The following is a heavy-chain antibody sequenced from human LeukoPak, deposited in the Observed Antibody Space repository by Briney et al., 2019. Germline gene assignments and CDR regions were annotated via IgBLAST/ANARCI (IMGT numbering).Heavy chain of an antibody. CDR1: GFTFSSYS. V-gene: IGHV3-48*01. Sequence: GGSLRLSCAASGFTFSSYSMNWVRQAPGKGLEWISYISSSGSTINYADSVKGRFTISRDNSKNTLYLQMNSLRAEDTAVYYCARVTVTTYFDYWGQGTLVTVSS. CDR3: ARVTVTTYFDY. J-gene: IGHJ4*02. D-gene: IGHD4-17*01. CDR2: ISSSGSTI.